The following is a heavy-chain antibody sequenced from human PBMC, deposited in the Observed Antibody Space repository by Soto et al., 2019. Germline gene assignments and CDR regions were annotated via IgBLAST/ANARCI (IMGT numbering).Heavy chain of an antibody. D-gene: IGHD2-21*01. V-gene: IGHV1-18*04. J-gene: IGHJ6*02. CDR2: ISGYNGNT. CDR1: GYTFSGYS. Sequence: ASVKVSCKASGYTFSGYSITWVRQAPGQGLEWMGRISGYNGNTNYARTLRGRLTLTTDTSTSTAYMELRSLTSDDAAVYYCARDVFCGGAPACPDMDVWGQGTTVTVSS. CDR3: ARDVFCGGAPACPDMDV.